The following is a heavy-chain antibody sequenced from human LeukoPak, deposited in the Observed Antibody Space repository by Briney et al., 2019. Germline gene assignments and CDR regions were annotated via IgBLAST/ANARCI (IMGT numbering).Heavy chain of an antibody. CDR1: GFTFSNYS. Sequence: GGSLRLSCAASGFTFSNYSMNWVRQAPGKGLEWVSYIRRSSSTIYYADSVKGRFTISRDNAKNSLYLQMNSLRAEDTAVYYCARAKRNGFDIWGQGTMVTVSS. J-gene: IGHJ3*02. CDR2: IRRSSSTI. CDR3: ARAKRNGFDI. V-gene: IGHV3-48*01.